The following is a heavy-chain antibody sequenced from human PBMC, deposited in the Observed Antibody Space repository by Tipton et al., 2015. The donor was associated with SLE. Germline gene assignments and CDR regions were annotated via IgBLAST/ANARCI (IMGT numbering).Heavy chain of an antibody. J-gene: IGHJ4*02. D-gene: IGHD3-3*01. CDR1: GGSISRSSYY. V-gene: IGHV4-39*01. CDR2: INHSGTT. Sequence: TLSLTCTVSGGSISRSSYYWSWIRQPPGKGLEWIGEINHSGTTNYNPSLKSRVTISVDTSKNQFSLRLTSVTAADTAVYYCARGFDNTIFGVATPAYWGQGTLVTVSS. CDR3: ARGFDNTIFGVATPAY.